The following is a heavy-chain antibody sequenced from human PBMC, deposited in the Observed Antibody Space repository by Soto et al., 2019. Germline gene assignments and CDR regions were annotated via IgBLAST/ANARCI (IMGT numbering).Heavy chain of an antibody. CDR1: GFTFSSYA. CDR2: ISSNGGST. J-gene: IGHJ6*03. V-gene: IGHV3-64*01. D-gene: IGHD5-18*01. Sequence: GGSLRLSCAASGFTFSSYAMHWVRQAPGKGLEYVSAISSNGGSTYYANSVKGRFTISRDNSKNTLYLQMGSLRAEDMAVYYCARDPDTAMVTQLYYYYYYMDVWGKGTTVTVSS. CDR3: ARDPDTAMVTQLYYYYYYMDV.